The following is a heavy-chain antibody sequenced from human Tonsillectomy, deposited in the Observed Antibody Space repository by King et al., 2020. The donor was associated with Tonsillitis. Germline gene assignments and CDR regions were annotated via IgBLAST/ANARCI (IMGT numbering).Heavy chain of an antibody. Sequence: VQLVQSGGGVVQPGTSLRLSCAASGFTFANYGMHWVRQAPGKGLEWVALIAYDASYENYADSVKGRFTISRDSSKNTLYLEMNSLRVEDTAVYYCAKDGIGLSDWYCDLWGRGTLVTVSS. D-gene: IGHD3-16*01. CDR1: GFTFANYG. J-gene: IGHJ2*01. V-gene: IGHV3-30*18. CDR3: AKDGIGLSDWYCDL. CDR2: IAYDASYE.